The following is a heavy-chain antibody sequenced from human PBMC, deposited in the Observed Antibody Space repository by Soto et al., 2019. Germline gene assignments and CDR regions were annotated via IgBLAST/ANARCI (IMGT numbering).Heavy chain of an antibody. J-gene: IGHJ4*02. D-gene: IGHD3-10*01. Sequence: QVQLVESGGGVVQPGRSLRLSCAASGFSLSTYDMHWVRQAPGKGLEWVALIWYDGSNKYYADSVKGRFTISRDNSKNTLYLQMNSLRDEDTAVDYCAREALVRVVHHPDYWGQGTLVTVSS. CDR2: IWYDGSNK. V-gene: IGHV3-33*01. CDR1: GFSLSTYD. CDR3: AREALVRVVHHPDY.